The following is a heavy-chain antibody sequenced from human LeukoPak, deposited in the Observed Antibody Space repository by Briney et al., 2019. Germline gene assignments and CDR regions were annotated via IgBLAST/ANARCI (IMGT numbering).Heavy chain of an antibody. J-gene: IGHJ4*02. Sequence: SETLSLTCTVSGGSINNNIYYWGWIRQPPGKGLEWIGSIYYSGSTYYNPSLKSRVTISVDTSKNQFSLKLSSVTAADTAVYYCARCLGTYFDYWGQGTLVTVSS. V-gene: IGHV4-39*07. D-gene: IGHD1-26*01. CDR3: ARCLGTYFDY. CDR2: IYYSGST. CDR1: GGSINNNIYY.